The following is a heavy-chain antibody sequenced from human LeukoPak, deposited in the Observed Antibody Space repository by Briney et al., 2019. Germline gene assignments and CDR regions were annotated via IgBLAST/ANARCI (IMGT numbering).Heavy chain of an antibody. CDR2: IYYSGST. Sequence: PSETLSLTCTVSGGSISSYYWNWIRQPPGKGLEWIGYIYYSGSTNCNPSLKSRVTISVDTSKNQFSLKLSSLTAADTAVYYCARTVLSYCRGGSCPYFDYWGQGTLVTVSS. D-gene: IGHD2-15*01. CDR3: ARTVLSYCRGGSCPYFDY. J-gene: IGHJ4*01. CDR1: GGSISSYY. V-gene: IGHV4-59*01.